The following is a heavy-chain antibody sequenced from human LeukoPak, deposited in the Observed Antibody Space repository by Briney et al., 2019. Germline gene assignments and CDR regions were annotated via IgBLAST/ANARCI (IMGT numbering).Heavy chain of an antibody. D-gene: IGHD3-22*01. CDR3: AAASSGYYSHDAFDI. J-gene: IGHJ3*02. CDR1: RFTVSSNY. CDR2: IYSGGST. V-gene: IGHV3-53*01. Sequence: GGSLRLSCAASRFTVSSNYMSWVRQAPGKGLEWVSVIYSGGSTYYADSVKGRFTISRDNSKNTVYLQMNSLRAEDTAVYYCAAASSGYYSHDAFDIWGQGTMVTVSS.